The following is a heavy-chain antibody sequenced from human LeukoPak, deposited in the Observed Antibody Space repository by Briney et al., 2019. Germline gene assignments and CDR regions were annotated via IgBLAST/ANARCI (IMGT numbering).Heavy chain of an antibody. Sequence: ASVTVSCKASGYTCTGYYMHWVRQAPGQGLEWMGWINPNSGGTNYAQKFQGRVTMTRDTSISTAYMELSRLRSDDTAVYYCARVLQDAPTDTAMAIGAFDIWGQGTMVTVSS. V-gene: IGHV1-2*02. CDR2: INPNSGGT. CDR1: GYTCTGYY. J-gene: IGHJ3*02. CDR3: ARVLQDAPTDTAMAIGAFDI. D-gene: IGHD5-18*01.